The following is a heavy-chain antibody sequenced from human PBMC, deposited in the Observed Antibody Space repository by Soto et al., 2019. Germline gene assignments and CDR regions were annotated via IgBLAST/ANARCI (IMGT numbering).Heavy chain of an antibody. Sequence: SVKVSCKASGYTFTSSGISWVRQAPGQGLEWMGRIIPILGIANYAQKFQGRVTITADKSTSTAYMELSSLRSEDTAVYYCARDRGITMILISAHISNAFGIWGQGTMVTVSS. CDR2: IIPILGIA. CDR1: GYTFTSSG. V-gene: IGHV1-69*04. J-gene: IGHJ3*02. CDR3: ARDRGITMILISAHISNAFGI. D-gene: IGHD3-22*01.